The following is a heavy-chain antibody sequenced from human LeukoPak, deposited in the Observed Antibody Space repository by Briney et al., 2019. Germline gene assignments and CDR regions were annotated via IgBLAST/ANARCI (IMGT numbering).Heavy chain of an antibody. CDR2: ISYDGSNK. V-gene: IGHV3-30*04. D-gene: IGHD6-19*01. J-gene: IGHJ6*02. Sequence: GGSLRLSCAASGFTFSSYTMHWVRQAPGKGLEWVAVISYDGSNKYYADSVKGRFTISRDNSKNTLYLQMNSLRAEDTAVYYCAREYYSSGWHYYYYGMDVWGQGTTVTVPS. CDR3: AREYYSSGWHYYYYGMDV. CDR1: GFTFSSYT.